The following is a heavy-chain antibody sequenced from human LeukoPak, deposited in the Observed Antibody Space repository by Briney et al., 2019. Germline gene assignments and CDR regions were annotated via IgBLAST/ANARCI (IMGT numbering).Heavy chain of an antibody. Sequence: ASVKVSCKASGYSLKDYFIHWLRQAPGQGPEWLGWINSKSGDTDYGQQFRGRVNMTRDMAISTIYLELHSLRIDDTAIYYRARAASSDTSYSIGYFAPWGQGGLVTVSS. J-gene: IGHJ4*02. CDR3: ARAASSDTSYSIGYFAP. CDR1: GYSLKDYF. V-gene: IGHV1-2*02. CDR2: INSKSGDT. D-gene: IGHD3-22*01.